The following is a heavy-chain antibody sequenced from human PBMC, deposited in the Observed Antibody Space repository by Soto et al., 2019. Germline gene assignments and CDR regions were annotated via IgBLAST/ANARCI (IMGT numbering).Heavy chain of an antibody. D-gene: IGHD3-16*01. J-gene: IGHJ4*02. V-gene: IGHV1-69*01. CDR1: GDTFLISA. CDR2: LVPLFGGS. CDR3: APDLGGSEPVAQ. Sequence: QVQLAQSGAAVRKPGSSVKVSCKASGDTFLISAVTWLRQVAGQGLEWVGGLVPLFGGSQYGPKFEGRVTFTAKESTTTAYLDLNHLTPHATVVYYCAPDLGGSEPVAQWGQGTLVTVSS.